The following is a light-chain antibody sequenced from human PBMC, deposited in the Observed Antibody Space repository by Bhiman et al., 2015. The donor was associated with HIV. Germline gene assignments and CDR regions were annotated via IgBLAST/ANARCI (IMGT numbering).Light chain of an antibody. V-gene: IGLV1-47*01. Sequence: QSALTQPASVSGTPGQRVTISCSGSSSNIGSKYVYWYQQLPGTAPKLLIYKNNQRPSGVPDRFSGSKSGTSASLAISGLRSEDEADYYCAAWDDSLGVVFGGGTKLTVL. CDR3: AAWDDSLGVV. J-gene: IGLJ2*01. CDR2: KNN. CDR1: SSNIGSKY.